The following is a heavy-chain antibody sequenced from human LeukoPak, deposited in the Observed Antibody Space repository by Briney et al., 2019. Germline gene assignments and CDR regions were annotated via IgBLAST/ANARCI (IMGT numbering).Heavy chain of an antibody. CDR3: ARGGGSYYIDY. CDR2: INPNSGGT. D-gene: IGHD1-26*01. V-gene: IGHV1-2*02. Sequence: ASVKVSCKASGYTFTGYYMHWVRQAPGQGLEWMGWINPNSGGTNYAQKFPGRVTMTTDTSTSTAYMELRSLRSDATAVYYCARGGGSYYIDYWGQGTLVTVSS. J-gene: IGHJ4*02. CDR1: GYTFTGYY.